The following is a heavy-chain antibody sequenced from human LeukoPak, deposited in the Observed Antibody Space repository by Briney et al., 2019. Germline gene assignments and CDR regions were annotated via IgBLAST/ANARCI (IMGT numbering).Heavy chain of an antibody. CDR1: GYTFTSYY. J-gene: IGHJ5*02. CDR3: ARGNPGYMSWFDP. V-gene: IGHV1-46*01. Sequence: ASVKVSCTASGYTFTSYYMHWVRQAPGQGLEWMGIINPSGGSTSYAQTFQGRVTMTRDTSTSTVYTELSSLRSEDTAVYYCARGNPGYMSWFDPWGQGTLVTVSS. CDR2: INPSGGST. D-gene: IGHD2-2*02.